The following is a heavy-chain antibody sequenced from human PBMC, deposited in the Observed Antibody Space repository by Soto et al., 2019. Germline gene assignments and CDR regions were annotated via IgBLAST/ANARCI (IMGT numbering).Heavy chain of an antibody. D-gene: IGHD2-2*03. Sequence: QVQLVESGGGLVKPGGSLRLSCAASGFTFSDYYMSWIRQAPGKGLEWVSYISSSGSTIYYADSVKGRFTISRDNAKNSLYLPMNSLRAEDTAVYYCARDLVDIVVVPAALYYYYGMDVWGQGTTVTVSS. CDR1: GFTFSDYY. V-gene: IGHV3-11*01. CDR3: ARDLVDIVVVPAALYYYYGMDV. CDR2: ISSSGSTI. J-gene: IGHJ6*02.